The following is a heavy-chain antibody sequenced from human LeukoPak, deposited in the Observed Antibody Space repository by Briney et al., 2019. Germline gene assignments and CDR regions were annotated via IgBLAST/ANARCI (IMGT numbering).Heavy chain of an antibody. CDR1: GGSISSSNW. CDR2: IYYSGST. D-gene: IGHD2-15*01. Sequence: SGTLSLTCAVSGGSISSSNWWSWIRQPPGKGLEWIGYIYYSGSTYYNPSLKSRVTISVDTSKNQFSLKLSSMTAADTAVYYCARTSYCSGGSCPLLYWGQGTLVTVSS. CDR3: ARTSYCSGGSCPLLY. V-gene: IGHV4-30-4*01. J-gene: IGHJ4*02.